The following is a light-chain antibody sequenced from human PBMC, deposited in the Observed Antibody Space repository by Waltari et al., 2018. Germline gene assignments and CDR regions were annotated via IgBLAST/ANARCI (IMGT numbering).Light chain of an antibody. V-gene: IGKV1-5*03. CDR1: ENIIIW. Sequence: DIQMTQSPSTLSASVGDTVNITCRASENIIIWLAWYPQRPGEVPKRLIYQASSLSRGVPSTFSGSGSGTEFTLTISILQPDDFATYYCQHYKSYPYSFGQGTTVEIK. CDR3: QHYKSYPYS. J-gene: IGKJ2*01. CDR2: QAS.